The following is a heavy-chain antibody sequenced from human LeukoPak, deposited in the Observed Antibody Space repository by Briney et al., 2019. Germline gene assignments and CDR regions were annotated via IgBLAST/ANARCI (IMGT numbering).Heavy chain of an antibody. Sequence: APVKVSCKASGYTFTSYYMHWVRQAPGQGLEWMGIINPSGGSTSYAQKFQGRVTMTTDTSTSTVYMELKSLRSDDTAVYYCARIQSRIIAARPGNPAFDYWGRGTLVTVSS. J-gene: IGHJ4*02. CDR3: ARIQSRIIAARPGNPAFDY. CDR1: GYTFTSYY. CDR2: INPSGGST. V-gene: IGHV1-46*01. D-gene: IGHD6-6*01.